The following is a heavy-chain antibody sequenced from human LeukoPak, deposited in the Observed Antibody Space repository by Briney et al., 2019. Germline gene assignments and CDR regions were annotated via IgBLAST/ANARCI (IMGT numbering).Heavy chain of an antibody. Sequence: PSETLSLTCTVSGGSISSYYWSWTRQPAGKGLEWIGRISTSGSTNYNPSLKSRVTMSVDTPKNQFSLKLSSVTAADTAVYYCAGTYKYYYGSGTYYTFDPWGQGTLVTVSS. D-gene: IGHD3-10*01. J-gene: IGHJ5*02. CDR3: AGTYKYYYGSGTYYTFDP. CDR2: ISTSGST. V-gene: IGHV4-4*07. CDR1: GGSISSYY.